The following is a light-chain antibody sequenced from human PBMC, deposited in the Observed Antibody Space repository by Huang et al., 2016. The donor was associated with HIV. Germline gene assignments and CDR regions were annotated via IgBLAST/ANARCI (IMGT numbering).Light chain of an antibody. J-gene: IGKJ4*01. CDR3: QQRSNWPPLT. V-gene: IGKV3-11*01. Sequence: EIVLTQSPATLALSPGERATLSCRASQSVSRYLAWYQQKPGQGPRLLIFDASNRATGIPARFSGTGSGTDFTLTISSLEAEDSAVYYCQQRSNWPPLTFGGGTKVEIK. CDR1: QSVSRY. CDR2: DAS.